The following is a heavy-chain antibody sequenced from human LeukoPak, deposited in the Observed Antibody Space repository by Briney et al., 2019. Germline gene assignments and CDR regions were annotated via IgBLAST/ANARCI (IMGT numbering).Heavy chain of an antibody. CDR3: AKDDSTNFASGRGSFDY. D-gene: IGHD3-10*01. CDR1: GFTFSNYA. J-gene: IGHJ4*02. CDR2: ISRSGEVT. V-gene: IGHV3-23*01. Sequence: GGSLRLSCAASGFTFSNYAMSWVSQAPGKGLEWVSGISRSGEVTYYADSVRGRFTISRDSSKNTLHLQMNSLRAEDTAIYYCAKDDSTNFASGRGSFDYWGQGTLVTVSS.